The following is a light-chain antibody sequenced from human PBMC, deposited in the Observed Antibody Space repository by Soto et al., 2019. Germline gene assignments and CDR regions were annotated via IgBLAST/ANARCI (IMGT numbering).Light chain of an antibody. Sequence: SYELTQPPSVSVSPGQTASITCSGDKLGDKYACWYQQKPGQSPVLVIYQDSKRPSGIPERFSGSNSGNTATLTIRGTQAMDEADYYCQAWDSSTLGVFGTGTKVTVL. CDR1: KLGDKY. CDR2: QDS. V-gene: IGLV3-1*01. CDR3: QAWDSSTLGV. J-gene: IGLJ1*01.